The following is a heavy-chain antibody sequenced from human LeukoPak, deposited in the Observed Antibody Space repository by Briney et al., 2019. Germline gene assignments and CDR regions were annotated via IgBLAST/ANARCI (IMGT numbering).Heavy chain of an antibody. CDR2: INPSGGST. V-gene: IGHV1-46*01. CDR1: GYTFTSYY. D-gene: IGHD4-17*01. CDR3: ARVDYGDYTPDY. J-gene: IGHJ4*02. Sequence: ASVEVSCKASGYTFTSYYMHWVRQAPGQGLEWMGIINPSGGSTSYAQKFQGRVTMTRDTSTSTVYMELSSLRSEDTAVYYCARVDYGDYTPDYWGQGTLVTVSS.